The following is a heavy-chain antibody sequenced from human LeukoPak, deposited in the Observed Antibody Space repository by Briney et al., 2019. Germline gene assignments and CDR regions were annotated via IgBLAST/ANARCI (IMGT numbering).Heavy chain of an antibody. CDR3: ATFNRGYGYGLPIDV. CDR1: GGSISSSTYY. CDR2: MYYTGNS. J-gene: IGHJ6*04. V-gene: IGHV4-39*07. Sequence: SETLSLTCTVSGGSISSSTYYWGWIRQPPGKGLEWIGSMYYTGNSYYNPSLKSRVTISVDTPNNQFSLRLTSLTAADTAVYYCATFNRGYGYGLPIDVWGKGTTVTVSP. D-gene: IGHD5-18*01.